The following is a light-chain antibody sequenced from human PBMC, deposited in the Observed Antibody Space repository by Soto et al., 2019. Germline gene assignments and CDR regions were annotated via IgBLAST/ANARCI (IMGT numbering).Light chain of an antibody. CDR1: QSVSSSY. Sequence: EIVLTQSPGTLSVSPGERATLSCRASQSVSSSYLAWYQQKPGQAPRLLLYGASSRATGIPDRFSGSGSGTDFTLTISSLEPEDFAVYYCQQRSNWPPWITFGQGTRLEI. CDR2: GAS. J-gene: IGKJ5*01. CDR3: QQRSNWPPWIT. V-gene: IGKV3D-20*02.